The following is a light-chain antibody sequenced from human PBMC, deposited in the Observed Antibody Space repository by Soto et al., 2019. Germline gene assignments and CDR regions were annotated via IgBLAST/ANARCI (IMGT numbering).Light chain of an antibody. Sequence: QSVLTLRASVSGSPGQSITISCTGTRSDIGGYNYVSWYQQHPGKAPQLIIYEVTNRPSGVSHRFSGSKSGDTASLTISGLQAEDEADYYCSSYRSTRTYVFGTGTKVTVL. CDR3: SSYRSTRTYV. V-gene: IGLV2-14*01. J-gene: IGLJ1*01. CDR1: RSDIGGYNY. CDR2: EVT.